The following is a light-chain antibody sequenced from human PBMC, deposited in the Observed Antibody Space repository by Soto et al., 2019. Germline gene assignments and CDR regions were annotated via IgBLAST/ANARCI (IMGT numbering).Light chain of an antibody. CDR1: QSVSSGC. J-gene: IGKJ1*01. Sequence: EIGLTQSPGTLSLCPGERATLSCRASQSVSSGCLAWYQQKPGQDPMLLIYGASSRATGIPDRFSGSGSGTDFTLTISKLEPEDFAVYYCQQYGSLPRTFGQGPKVEIK. CDR2: GAS. CDR3: QQYGSLPRT. V-gene: IGKV3-20*01.